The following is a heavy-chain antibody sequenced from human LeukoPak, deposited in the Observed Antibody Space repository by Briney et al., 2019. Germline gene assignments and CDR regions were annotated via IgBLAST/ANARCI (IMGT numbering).Heavy chain of an antibody. V-gene: IGHV3-43*02. J-gene: IGHJ3*02. CDR3: AKVFWAGAYCGGDCFAAFDI. D-gene: IGHD2-21*02. CDR1: GFTFDDYA. Sequence: PGESLRLSCAASGFTFDDYAMHWVRQAPGKGLEWVSLISGDGGSTYYADSVKGRFTISRDNSKNSLYLQMNSLRTEDTALYYCAKVFWAGAYCGGDCFAAFDIWGQGTMVTVSS. CDR2: ISGDGGST.